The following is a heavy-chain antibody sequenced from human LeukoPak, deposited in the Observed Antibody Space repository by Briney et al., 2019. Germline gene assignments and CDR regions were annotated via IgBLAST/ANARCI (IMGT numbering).Heavy chain of an antibody. Sequence: PSETLSLTCTVSGDSISSDEYFWNWVRQPPGGGLEWVGYIHYSGSTYRKPSLKSGVFMSEDTSKKQFTRKLNSVTAADTAVYYCARSFPRWPYYFDSWGQGTLVTVSS. J-gene: IGHJ4*02. D-gene: IGHD5-24*01. V-gene: IGHV4-30-4*01. CDR3: ARSFPRWPYYFDS. CDR1: GDSISSDEYF. CDR2: IHYSGST.